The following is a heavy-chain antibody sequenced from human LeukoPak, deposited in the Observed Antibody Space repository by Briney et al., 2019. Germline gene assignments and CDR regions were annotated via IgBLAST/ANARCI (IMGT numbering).Heavy chain of an antibody. CDR2: IYTSGST. D-gene: IGHD6-13*01. J-gene: IGHJ4*02. V-gene: IGHV4-4*07. CDR1: GGSISSYY. CDR3: AREVRQVVAAGTDLDY. Sequence: SETLSLNCTVSGGSISSYYWSWIRQPAGKGLEWIGRIYTSGSTNYNPSLKSRVTMSVDTSKNQFSLKLSSVTAADTAVYYCAREVRQVVAAGTDLDYWGQGTLVTVSS.